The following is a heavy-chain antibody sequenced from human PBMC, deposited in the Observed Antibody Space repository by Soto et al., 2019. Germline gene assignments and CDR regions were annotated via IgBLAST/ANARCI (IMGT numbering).Heavy chain of an antibody. CDR1: GGSFSGYY. D-gene: IGHD1-1*01. CDR2: INHSGST. J-gene: IGHJ5*02. CDR3: ATANWSHHYFGP. V-gene: IGHV4-34*01. Sequence: QVRLQQWGTGLLKSSETLSLTCAVYGGSFSGYYWSWLRQPPGKGLEWIGEINHSGSTNYNPSLKGRVTISVDTSNNQFSLKLTSITAADTGVYYCATANWSHHYFGPWGQGILVTVSS.